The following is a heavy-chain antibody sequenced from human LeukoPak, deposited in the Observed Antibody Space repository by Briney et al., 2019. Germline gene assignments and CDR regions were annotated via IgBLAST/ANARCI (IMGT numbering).Heavy chain of an antibody. J-gene: IGHJ4*02. Sequence: GGSLRLSCAASGFTFSSHSMNWARQAPGKGLGWVSSISSSSSYIYYADSVTGRFTISRDNAKSSLYLQMTSLRAGDTAVYYCARDSTYYYDSSGYPPDYWGQGTLVTVSS. CDR1: GFTFSSHS. D-gene: IGHD3-22*01. CDR2: ISSSSSYI. V-gene: IGHV3-21*01. CDR3: ARDSTYYYDSSGYPPDY.